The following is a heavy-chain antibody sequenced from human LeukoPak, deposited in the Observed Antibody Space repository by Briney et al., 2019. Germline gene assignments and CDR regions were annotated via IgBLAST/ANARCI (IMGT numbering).Heavy chain of an antibody. CDR3: ARLPLWSVGALDY. CDR1: GGSFSGYY. CDR2: INHSGST. Sequence: TASETLSLTCAVYGGSFSGYYWSWIRQPPGKGLEWIGEINHSGSTNYNPSLKSRVTISVDTSKNQFSLKLSSVTAADTAVYYCARLPLWSVGALDYWGQGALVTVSS. J-gene: IGHJ4*02. V-gene: IGHV4-34*01. D-gene: IGHD3-3*01.